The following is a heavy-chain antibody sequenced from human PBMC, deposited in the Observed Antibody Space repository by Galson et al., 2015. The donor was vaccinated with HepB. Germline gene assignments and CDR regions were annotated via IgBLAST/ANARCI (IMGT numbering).Heavy chain of an antibody. J-gene: IGHJ3*02. CDR1: GFTFSSYS. V-gene: IGHV3-21*01. D-gene: IGHD6-13*01. Sequence: SLRLSCAASGFTFSSYSMNWVRQAPGKGLEWVSSISSSSSYIYYADSVKGRFTISRDNAKNSLYLQMNSLRAEDTAVYYCARDCLGYSSSCNPDAFDIWGQGTLVTVS. CDR3: ARDCLGYSSSCNPDAFDI. CDR2: ISSSSSYI.